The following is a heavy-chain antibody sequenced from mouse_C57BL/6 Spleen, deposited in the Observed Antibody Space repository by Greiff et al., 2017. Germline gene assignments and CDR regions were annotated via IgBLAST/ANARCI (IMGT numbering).Heavy chain of an antibody. CDR2: INPNNGGT. CDR1: GYTFTDYY. V-gene: IGHV1-26*01. Sequence: EVQLQQSGPELVKPGASVKISCKASGYTFTDYYMNWVKQSHGKSLEWIGDINPNNGGTSYNQKFKGKATLTVDKSSSTAYMELRSLTSEDSAVYYCARGAYYYGSSYVDYFDYWGQGTTLTVSS. D-gene: IGHD1-1*01. J-gene: IGHJ2*01. CDR3: ARGAYYYGSSYVDYFDY.